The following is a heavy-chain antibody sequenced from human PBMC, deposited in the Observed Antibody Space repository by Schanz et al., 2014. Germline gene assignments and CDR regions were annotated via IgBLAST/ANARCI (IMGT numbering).Heavy chain of an antibody. V-gene: IGHV3-11*01. CDR1: GFTFSDYY. CDR2: ISSVGISK. J-gene: IGHJ6*02. CDR3: ARQRSYFYAMDV. Sequence: QVQLVESGGGVVQPGRSLRLSCAASGFTFSDYYMSLVRQAPGKGLEWVSYISSVGISKYYADPVKGRFTISRDSAKNSLYLQMNSLRAEDTAVYYCARQRSYFYAMDVWGQGTTVTVSS.